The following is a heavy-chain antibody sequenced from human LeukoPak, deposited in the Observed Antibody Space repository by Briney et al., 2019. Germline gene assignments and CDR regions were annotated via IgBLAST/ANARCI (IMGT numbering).Heavy chain of an antibody. J-gene: IGHJ6*02. D-gene: IGHD6-19*01. CDR2: ISYDGSNK. V-gene: IGHV3-30*18. CDR3: AKAGYSSGYYHYYGMDV. CDR1: GFTFSSYG. Sequence: GRSLRLSCAASGFTFSSYGMHWVRQAPGKGLEWVAVISYDGSNKYYADSVKGRFTISRDNSKNTLYLQMNSLRAEDTAVYYCAKAGYSSGYYHYYGMDVWGQGTTVTVSS.